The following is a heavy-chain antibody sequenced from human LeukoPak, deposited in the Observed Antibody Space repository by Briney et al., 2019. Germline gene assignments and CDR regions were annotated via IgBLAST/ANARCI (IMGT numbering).Heavy chain of an antibody. CDR1: GFTFSSYW. V-gene: IGHV3-7*01. J-gene: IGHJ4*02. Sequence: GGSLRLPCAASGFTFSSYWMSWVRQAPGKGLEWVANIKQDGSEKYYVDSVKGRFTISRDNAKNSLYLQMNSLRAEDTAVYYCARGRVGRYFDYWGQGTLVTVSS. D-gene: IGHD2-15*01. CDR2: IKQDGSEK. CDR3: ARGRVGRYFDY.